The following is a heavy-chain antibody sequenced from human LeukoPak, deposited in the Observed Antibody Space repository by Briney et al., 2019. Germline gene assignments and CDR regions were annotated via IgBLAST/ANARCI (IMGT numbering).Heavy chain of an antibody. J-gene: IGHJ4*02. Sequence: SGTLSLTCAVSGGSISSSNWWSWVRQPPGKGLEWIGEIYHSGSTNYNPSLKSRVTISVDTSKNQFSLKLSSVTAADTAVYYCARVNARAFFDYWGQGTLVTVSS. D-gene: IGHD1-1*01. CDR2: IYHSGST. V-gene: IGHV4-4*02. CDR1: GGSISSSNW. CDR3: ARVNARAFFDY.